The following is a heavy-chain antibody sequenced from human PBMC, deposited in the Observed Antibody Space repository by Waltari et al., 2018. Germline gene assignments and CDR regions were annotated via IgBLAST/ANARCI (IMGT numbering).Heavy chain of an antibody. D-gene: IGHD3-10*01. Sequence: QVQLVQSGAEVKKPGASVQVSCKASGYTFTGYYMHLVRQAPGQGLEWMGWINPNSGGTNYAQKFQGRVTMTRDTSISTTYMELSRLRSDDTAVYYCARDASDYYGSGSPDYWGQGTLVTVSS. CDR3: ARDASDYYGSGSPDY. J-gene: IGHJ4*02. CDR2: INPNSGGT. CDR1: GYTFTGYY. V-gene: IGHV1-2*02.